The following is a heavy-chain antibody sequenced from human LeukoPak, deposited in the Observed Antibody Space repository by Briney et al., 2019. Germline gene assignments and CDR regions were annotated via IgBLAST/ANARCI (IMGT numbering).Heavy chain of an antibody. D-gene: IGHD3-22*01. CDR2: INHSGST. Sequence: PSETLSLTCAVYGGSFSGYYWSWVRQPPGKGLEWIGEINHSGSTNYNPSLKSRVTISVDTSKNQFSLKLSSVTAADTAVYYCARRGGYYLNWFDPWCQGTLVTVSS. V-gene: IGHV4-34*01. CDR3: ARRGGYYLNWFDP. J-gene: IGHJ5*02. CDR1: GGSFSGYY.